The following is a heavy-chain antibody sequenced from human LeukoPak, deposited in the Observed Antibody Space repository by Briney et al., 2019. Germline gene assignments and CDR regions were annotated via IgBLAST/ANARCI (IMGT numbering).Heavy chain of an antibody. D-gene: IGHD3-9*01. Sequence: VASVKVSCKASGYTFTGYYMNWVRQAAGQGLEWMGWINSDSGFTKYAQKFQGRVTMTRDTSITTVYMDLTRLTSDDTAVYYCARNFDMKGFDPWGQGTLVTVSS. J-gene: IGHJ5*02. CDR3: ARNFDMKGFDP. V-gene: IGHV1-2*02. CDR1: GYTFTGYY. CDR2: INSDSGFT.